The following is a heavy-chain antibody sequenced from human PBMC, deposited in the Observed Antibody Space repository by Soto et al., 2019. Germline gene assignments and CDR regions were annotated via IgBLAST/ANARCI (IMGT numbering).Heavy chain of an antibody. CDR3: ATFTFGRPFDT. D-gene: IGHD3-16*01. J-gene: IGHJ3*02. CDR1: GFNLNNYS. CDR2: ISGSGFST. V-gene: IGHV3-23*01. Sequence: PGGSLRLPLAASGFNLNNYSIRWGRQAPGQGLEWVSAISGSGFSTYYADSVKGRSSISSDSSKNTLFLQMNSLRADDTAVYFCATFTFGRPFDTWGQGTMVTVSS.